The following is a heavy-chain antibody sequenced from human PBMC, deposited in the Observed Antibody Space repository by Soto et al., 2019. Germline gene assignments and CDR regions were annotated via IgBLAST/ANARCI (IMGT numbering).Heavy chain of an antibody. V-gene: IGHV3-30*18. D-gene: IGHD6-13*01. Sequence: QVQLVESGGGVVQPGRSLRLSCAASGFTFSDHGMHWVRQAPGKGLEWVTAISYEGSNKYYADSVKGRFTISRDNSKNTVYLHMNSLRVEYSAVYYCAKGWPGYSSGWFAFDIWGQGTMVTVSS. J-gene: IGHJ3*02. CDR3: AKGWPGYSSGWFAFDI. CDR1: GFTFSDHG. CDR2: ISYEGSNK.